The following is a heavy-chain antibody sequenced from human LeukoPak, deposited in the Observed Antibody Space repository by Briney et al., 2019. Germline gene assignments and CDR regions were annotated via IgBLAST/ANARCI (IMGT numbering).Heavy chain of an antibody. CDR1: GGSISSYY. J-gene: IGHJ4*02. Sequence: SETLSLTCTVSGGSISSYYWSWIRQPAGKGLEWIGRIYASGSTSYNPSLKSRVTMSLDASKNQFSLKLSSVTAADTAVYYCATLESTPLDYWGQGTLVTVSS. CDR3: ATLESTPLDY. CDR2: IYASGST. D-gene: IGHD5-24*01. V-gene: IGHV4-4*07.